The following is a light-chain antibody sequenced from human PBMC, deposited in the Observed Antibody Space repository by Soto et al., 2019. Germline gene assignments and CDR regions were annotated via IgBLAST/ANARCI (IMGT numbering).Light chain of an antibody. CDR3: QHRSNWPPIT. Sequence: EIVLTQSRATLYLSPGDTAILSCRASQSVNNFLAWYQQRPGQAPRLLISDASNRATGIPARFSGSGSGTDFTLIISSLEPEDFAVYYCQHRSNWPPITFGQGTRLEIK. CDR1: QSVNNF. V-gene: IGKV3-11*01. J-gene: IGKJ5*01. CDR2: DAS.